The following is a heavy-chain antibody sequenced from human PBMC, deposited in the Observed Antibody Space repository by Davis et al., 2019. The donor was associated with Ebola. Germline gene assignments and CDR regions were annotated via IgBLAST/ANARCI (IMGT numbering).Heavy chain of an antibody. J-gene: IGHJ4*02. CDR2: TYYSSKWYN. V-gene: IGHV6-1*01. Sequence: HSQTLSLTCAISGDSVSSGGWNWIRQSPSRGLEWLGRTYYSSKWYNDYSVSVKSRITINPDTSKNQFSLQLNSVTPEDTAVYYCARGWFRSGFDYWGQGTLVTVSS. CDR3: ARGWFRSGFDY. D-gene: IGHD2-15*01. CDR1: GDSVSSGG.